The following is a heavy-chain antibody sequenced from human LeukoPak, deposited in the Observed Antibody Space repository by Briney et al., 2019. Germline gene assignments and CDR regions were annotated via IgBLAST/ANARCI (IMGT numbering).Heavy chain of an antibody. CDR1: GFTFSSYA. J-gene: IGHJ4*02. Sequence: GGSLRLSCAASGFTFSSYAMHWVRQAPGKGLEWVAVISYDGSNKYYADSVKGRFTISRDNSKNTLYLQMDSLRAEDTAVYYCARGDGAMGQLDYWGQGTLVTVSS. D-gene: IGHD5-18*01. CDR3: ARGDGAMGQLDY. V-gene: IGHV3-30-3*01. CDR2: ISYDGSNK.